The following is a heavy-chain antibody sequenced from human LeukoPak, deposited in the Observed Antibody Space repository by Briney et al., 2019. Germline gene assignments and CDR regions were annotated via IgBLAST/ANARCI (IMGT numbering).Heavy chain of an antibody. V-gene: IGHV3-30*18. CDR2: ISYDGSNK. CDR1: GFTFSSYG. J-gene: IGHJ4*02. D-gene: IGHD4-17*01. CDR3: AKVFSTVTSTHYFDY. Sequence: PGGSLRLSCAASGFTFSSYGMHWVRQAPGKGLEWVAVISYDGSNKYYADSVKGRFIISRDNSKNTLYLQMNSLRAEDTAVYYCAKVFSTVTSTHYFDYWGQGTLVTVSS.